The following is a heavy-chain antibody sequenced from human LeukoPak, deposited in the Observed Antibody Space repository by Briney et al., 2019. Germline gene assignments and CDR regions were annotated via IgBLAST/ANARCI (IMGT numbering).Heavy chain of an antibody. CDR3: AKGRSDSWYQFDY. Sequence: GRSLRLSCAASGFTFSSFGMHWVRQAPGKGLERVAVISYDGSNKYYADSVKGRFTISRDNSKNTLYLRMNSLRAEDTAVYYCAKGRSDSWYQFDYWGQGTLVTVSS. V-gene: IGHV3-30*18. J-gene: IGHJ4*02. CDR2: ISYDGSNK. CDR1: GFTFSSFG. D-gene: IGHD6-13*01.